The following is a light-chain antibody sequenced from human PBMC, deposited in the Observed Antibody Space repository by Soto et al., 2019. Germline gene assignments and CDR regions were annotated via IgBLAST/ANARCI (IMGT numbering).Light chain of an antibody. CDR1: QTISTH. CDR2: AAS. V-gene: IGKV1-39*01. CDR3: QQSLTIPYT. Sequence: DIQMTQSPSSLSASVRDRVTITCRASQTISTHLNWYQQKPGKAPKLLIYAASTLQNVVPSRFSGSGSGTDFTLTINSLQPEYFATYYCQQSLTIPYTFGQGTKLEIK. J-gene: IGKJ2*01.